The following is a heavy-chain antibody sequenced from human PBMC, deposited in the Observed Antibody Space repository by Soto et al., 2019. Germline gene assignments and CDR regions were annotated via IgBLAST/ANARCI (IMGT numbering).Heavy chain of an antibody. CDR3: ARAVFSGGMGVDYYGMDV. D-gene: IGHD3-10*02. V-gene: IGHV3-30-3*01. Sequence: QVQLVESGGGVVQPGRSLRLSCAASGFTFSSYAMHWVRQAPGKGLEWVAVISYDGSNKYYADSVKGRFTISRDNSKNTLYLQMNSLRAEDTAVYYCARAVFSGGMGVDYYGMDVWGQGTTVTVSS. CDR2: ISYDGSNK. J-gene: IGHJ6*02. CDR1: GFTFSSYA.